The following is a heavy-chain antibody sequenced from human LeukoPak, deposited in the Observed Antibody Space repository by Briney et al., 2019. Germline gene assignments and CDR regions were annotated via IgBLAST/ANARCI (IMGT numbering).Heavy chain of an antibody. CDR3: ARDLKAHDSSGYYPTRWFDP. J-gene: IGHJ5*02. V-gene: IGHV4-4*02. CDR2: IYYSGST. D-gene: IGHD3-22*01. CDR1: GASISSSNW. Sequence: SETLSLTCAVSGASISSSNWWSWVRQPPGKGLEWIGSIYYSGSTYYNPSLKSRVTISVDTSKNQFSLKLSPVTAADTAVYYCARDLKAHDSSGYYPTRWFDPWDQGTLVTVSS.